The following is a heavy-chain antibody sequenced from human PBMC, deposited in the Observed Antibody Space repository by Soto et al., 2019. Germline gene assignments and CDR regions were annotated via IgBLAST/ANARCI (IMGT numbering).Heavy chain of an antibody. D-gene: IGHD1-1*01. J-gene: IGHJ6*02. Sequence: PVESLKISCQVSGYSFTIHWITWVRHTPGKGLEWMGRIDPSDSYTNYSPSFQGRVTISADRSISTAFLQWSSLEASDTAIYYCARRLSGPKEEYNAYYFYGLDVWGQGTTVTVSS. CDR1: GYSFTIHW. V-gene: IGHV5-10-1*01. CDR2: IDPSDSYT. CDR3: ARRLSGPKEEYNAYYFYGLDV.